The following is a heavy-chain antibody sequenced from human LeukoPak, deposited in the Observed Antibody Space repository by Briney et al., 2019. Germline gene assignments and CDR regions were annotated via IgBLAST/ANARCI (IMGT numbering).Heavy chain of an antibody. J-gene: IGHJ4*02. CDR1: GFTFNSYS. Sequence: GGSLRLSCAASGFTFNSYSMHWVRQATGKGLEWVSAIGTAGDTYYPGSVKGRFTISREEAKMSLYLQMNSLTAGDTAVYYCVRGGSGWYYFDYWGQGSLVTVSS. CDR3: VRGGSGWYYFDY. D-gene: IGHD6-19*01. V-gene: IGHV3-13*04. CDR2: IGTAGDT.